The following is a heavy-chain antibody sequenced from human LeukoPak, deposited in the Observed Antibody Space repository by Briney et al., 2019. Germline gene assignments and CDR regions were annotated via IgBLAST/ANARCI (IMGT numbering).Heavy chain of an antibody. V-gene: IGHV3-21*01. J-gene: IGHJ4*02. Sequence: GGSLRLSCAASGFTFSSYSMNWVRQAPGKGLEWVSSISSSSYIYYADSVKGRFTISRDNAKNSLYLQMNSLGAEDTAVYYCASGGITVTGFEYWGQGTLVTVSS. CDR2: ISSSSYI. D-gene: IGHD4-17*01. CDR1: GFTFSSYS. CDR3: ASGGITVTGFEY.